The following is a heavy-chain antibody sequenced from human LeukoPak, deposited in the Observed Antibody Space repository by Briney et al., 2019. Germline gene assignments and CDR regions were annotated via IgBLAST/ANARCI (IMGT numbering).Heavy chain of an antibody. CDR3: ARAWSDTYYYYYMDV. CDR2: MNPNSGNT. V-gene: IGHV1-8*03. J-gene: IGHJ6*03. Sequence: ASVKVSCKASGYTFTSYDINWVRQATGQGLEWTGWMNPNSGNTGYAQKFQGRVTITRNTSISTAYMELSSLRSEDTAVYYCARAWSDTYYYYYMDVWGKGTTVTVSS. D-gene: IGHD5-18*01. CDR1: GYTFTSYD.